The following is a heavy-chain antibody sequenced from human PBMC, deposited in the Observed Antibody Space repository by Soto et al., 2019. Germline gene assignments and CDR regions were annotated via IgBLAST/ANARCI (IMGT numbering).Heavy chain of an antibody. J-gene: IGHJ6*02. V-gene: IGHV3-30-3*01. CDR3: ARDLIEAMIVATSRAPHYYYGMDV. Sequence: GGSLRLSCAASGFTFSSYAMHWVRQAPGKGLEWVAVISYDGSNKYYADSVKGRFTISRDNSKNTLYLQMNSLRAEDTAVYYCARDLIEAMIVATSRAPHYYYGMDVWGQGTTVTVSS. D-gene: IGHD3-22*01. CDR1: GFTFSSYA. CDR2: ISYDGSNK.